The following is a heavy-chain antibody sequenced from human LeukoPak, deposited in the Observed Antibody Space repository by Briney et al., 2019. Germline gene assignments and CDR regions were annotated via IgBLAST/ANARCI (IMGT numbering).Heavy chain of an antibody. J-gene: IGHJ5*01. D-gene: IGHD6-13*01. CDR1: GFTFSSYE. Sequence: RLSCXASGFTFSSYEMNWVRQAPGKGLEWVSYISSSGNTVFYADSVKGRFTISRDNAKNSLYLKMNSLRAEDTAVYFCARDRPGGSSWXWFDXXG. CDR2: ISSSGNTV. CDR3: ARDRPGGSSWXWFDX. V-gene: IGHV3-48*03.